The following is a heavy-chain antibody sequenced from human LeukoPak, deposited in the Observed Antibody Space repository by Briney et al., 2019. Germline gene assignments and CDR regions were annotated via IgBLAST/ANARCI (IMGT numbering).Heavy chain of an antibody. J-gene: IGHJ4*02. Sequence: PSETLSLTCTVSGDSISSYYWSWIRQPPGKGLEWIGSIYYSGNTKYSPSLKSRVTISVDRSKKQFFLKLRSVTAADTAVYYCARHRILDCFDSNGYFGVDFWGQGTLVTVSS. V-gene: IGHV4-59*08. CDR1: GDSISSYY. CDR3: ARHRILDCFDSNGYFGVDF. CDR2: IYYSGNT. D-gene: IGHD3-22*01.